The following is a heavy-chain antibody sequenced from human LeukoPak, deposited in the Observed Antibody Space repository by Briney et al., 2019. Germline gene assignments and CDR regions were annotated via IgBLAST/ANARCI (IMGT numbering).Heavy chain of an antibody. CDR1: GYIFTDYY. CDR3: ARVRITMVRGVPYGMDV. J-gene: IGHJ6*02. Sequence: ASVKVSCKASGYIFTDYYMHWVRQAPGQELGWMGRINPNSGGTNYAQKFQGRVTMTRDTSISTAYTELSSLRSEDTATYYCARVRITMVRGVPYGMDVWGQGTTVTVSS. CDR2: INPNSGGT. D-gene: IGHD3-10*01. V-gene: IGHV1/OR15-1*01.